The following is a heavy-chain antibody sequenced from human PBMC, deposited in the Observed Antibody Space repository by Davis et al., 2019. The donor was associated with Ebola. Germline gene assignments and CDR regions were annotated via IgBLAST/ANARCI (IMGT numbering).Heavy chain of an antibody. CDR1: GFTFGDYA. Sequence: GESLKISCAASGFTFGDYAMHWVRQAPGKGLEWVSLISWDGRSTAYADSVRGRFSISRDNSRKFLYLLMNGLRAEDTALYYCTAYDSTFRNYWGQGTLVTVSS. CDR3: TAYDSTFRNY. D-gene: IGHD3-22*01. V-gene: IGHV3-43D*03. J-gene: IGHJ4*02. CDR2: ISWDGRST.